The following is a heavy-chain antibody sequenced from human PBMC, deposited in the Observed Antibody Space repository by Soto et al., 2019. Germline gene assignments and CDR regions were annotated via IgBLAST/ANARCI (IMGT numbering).Heavy chain of an antibody. J-gene: IGHJ4*02. CDR1: GGSFSGYY. CDR2: INHSGST. Sequence: SETLSLTCAVYGGSFSGYYWSWIRQPPGKGLEWIGEINHSGSTNYNPSLKSRVTISVDTSKNQFSLKLSSVTAADTAVYYCARGPVHYYWGQGTLVTVSS. V-gene: IGHV4-34*01. CDR3: ARGPVHYY.